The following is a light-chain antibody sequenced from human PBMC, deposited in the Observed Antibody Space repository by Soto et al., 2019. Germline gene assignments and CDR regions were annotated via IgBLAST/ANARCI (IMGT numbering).Light chain of an antibody. CDR2: AAS. Sequence: DIQITQSPSPLSASVGDRVTITCRASQLISSYLNWYQQKPGKAPELLIYAASTLQSGVPARFSGSGSGTEFTLSISSLQPEDFATYYCQQSYRTPYTFGQGTKVDIK. J-gene: IGKJ2*01. CDR1: QLISSY. V-gene: IGKV1-39*01. CDR3: QQSYRTPYT.